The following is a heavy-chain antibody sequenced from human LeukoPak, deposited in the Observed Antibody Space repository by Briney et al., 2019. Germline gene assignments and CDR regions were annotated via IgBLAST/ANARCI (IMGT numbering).Heavy chain of an antibody. CDR1: GFTFSSYG. CDR2: ISYDGSNK. Sequence: GGSLRLSCAASGFTFSSYGMHWVRQAPGKGLEWVAVISYDGSNKYYADSVKGRFTISRNNSKNTLFLQMNSLKATNRPVYSXXXXXXXXXIQLWFENWGQGTLVTVSS. V-gene: IGHV3-30*03. J-gene: IGHJ4*02. D-gene: IGHD5-18*01. CDR3: XXXXXXXXIQLWFEN.